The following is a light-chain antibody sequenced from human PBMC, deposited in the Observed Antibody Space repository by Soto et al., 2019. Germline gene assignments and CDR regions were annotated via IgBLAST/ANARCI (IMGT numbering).Light chain of an antibody. CDR3: QSYDSNLSEV. CDR2: GSD. J-gene: IGLJ1*01. V-gene: IGLV1-40*01. CDR1: GSNIGAGYG. Sequence: QSVLTQPTSVPGAPGQTVTISCTGSGSNIGAGYGVQWYQQLPGTAPRLLIYGSDDRPSGVPDRFSASVSGNSASLAITGLQTEDEAVYYCQSYDSNLSEVFGPGTKVTVL.